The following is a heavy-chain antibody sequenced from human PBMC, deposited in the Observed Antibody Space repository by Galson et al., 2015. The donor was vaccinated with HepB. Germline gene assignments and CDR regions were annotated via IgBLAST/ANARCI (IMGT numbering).Heavy chain of an antibody. V-gene: IGHV3-23*01. CDR2: IGASGGST. D-gene: IGHD2-2*01. Sequence: SLILSCAASGFTFTKYGMSWVRQAPGKGLEWVSDIGASGGSTLYADSVKGRFTISRDNSKNTLYLQMNSLRGEDMAIYYCARAGYCSSTTCFAGYFDFWGQGTLVTVSS. CDR3: ARAGYCSSTTCFAGYFDF. CDR1: GFTFTKYG. J-gene: IGHJ4*02.